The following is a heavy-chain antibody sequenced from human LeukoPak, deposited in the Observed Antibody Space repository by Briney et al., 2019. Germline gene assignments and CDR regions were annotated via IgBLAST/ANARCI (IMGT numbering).Heavy chain of an antibody. CDR2: INHSGST. Sequence: PSETLSLTCAVYGGSFSNYYWSWIRQPPGKGLEWIGEINHSGSTNYNPSLKSRVTILIDMSKNQFSLKLSSVTAADTAVYYCARVHRSGYLDYWGQGTLVTVSS. J-gene: IGHJ4*02. D-gene: IGHD3-22*01. CDR1: GGSFSNYY. CDR3: ARVHRSGYLDY. V-gene: IGHV4-34*01.